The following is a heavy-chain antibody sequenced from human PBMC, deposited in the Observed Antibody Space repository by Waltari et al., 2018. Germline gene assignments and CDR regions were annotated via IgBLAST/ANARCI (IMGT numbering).Heavy chain of an antibody. J-gene: IGHJ5*02. CDR3: ARVGGVLMVFAPTGGWFDP. V-gene: IGHV4-59*01. CDR2: FYYSGST. Sequence: QVQLQESGPGLVKPSETLSLTCTVSGGSISSYYSCWLRQPPGKGLEWIEYFYYSGSTNYNPSLKSRVTISVDTSKNQFSLKLRSVTAADTVVYYCARVGGVLMVFAPTGGWFDPWGQGTLVTVSS. D-gene: IGHD2-8*01. CDR1: GGSISSYY.